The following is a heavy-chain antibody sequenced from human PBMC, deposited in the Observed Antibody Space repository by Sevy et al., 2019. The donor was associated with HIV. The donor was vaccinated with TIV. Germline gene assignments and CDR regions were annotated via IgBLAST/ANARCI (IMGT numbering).Heavy chain of an antibody. J-gene: IGHJ4*02. CDR1: GFTFSSYA. D-gene: IGHD3-22*01. CDR3: AKKYDTSGYYFDY. CDR2: ISGSVNST. V-gene: IGHV3-23*01. Sequence: GGSLRLSCAVSGFTFSSYAMNWVRQAPGKGLEWVSSISGSVNSTYYADSVKGRFTISRDNSKNTLYLQMNSPRAEDTAVYYCAKKYDTSGYYFDYWGQGTLVTVSS.